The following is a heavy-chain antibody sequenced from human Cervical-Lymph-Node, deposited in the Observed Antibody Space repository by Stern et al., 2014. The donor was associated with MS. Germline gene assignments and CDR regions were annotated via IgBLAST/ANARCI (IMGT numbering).Heavy chain of an antibody. Sequence: QLVQSGAEIRKPGASGKISCEASGCTFTTYYINWVRQTPGQGLEWVALFNPSGGKSTYAQRFQGRVTVTGDTSTSTVSLELTGLTSEDTAVYYCARVLSLATSDSWGQGTLVIVSS. CDR2: FNPSGGKS. V-gene: IGHV1-46*01. CDR1: GCTFTTYY. D-gene: IGHD1-1*01. CDR3: ARVLSLATSDS. J-gene: IGHJ4*02.